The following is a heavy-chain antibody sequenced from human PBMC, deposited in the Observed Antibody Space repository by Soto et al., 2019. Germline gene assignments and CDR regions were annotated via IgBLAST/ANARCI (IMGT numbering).Heavy chain of an antibody. Sequence: QVQLQESGPGLVKPSQTLSLTCTVSGGSISSGGYYWSWIRQHPGKGLEWIGYIYYSGSTYYNPSLTSRVTISVDTSKNQFSWKLSSVTAADTAVYYCARVYDSSGYYSDYWGQGTLLTVSS. CDR3: ARVYDSSGYYSDY. J-gene: IGHJ4*02. CDR1: GGSISSGGYY. CDR2: IYYSGST. V-gene: IGHV4-31*03. D-gene: IGHD3-22*01.